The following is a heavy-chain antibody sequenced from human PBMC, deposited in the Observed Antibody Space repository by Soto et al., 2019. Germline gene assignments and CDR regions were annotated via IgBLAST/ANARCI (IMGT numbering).Heavy chain of an antibody. CDR1: GCTFTSYD. D-gene: IGHD6-19*01. CDR3: ARAYPGRSGWWILLGPTYSYYYDMDV. Sequence: EASVKVSCKASGCTFTSYDINWVRQATGQGLEWMGWMNPNSGNTGYAQKFQGRVTMTRNTSIRTAYMKLSSLRSEDTAVYYCARAYPGRSGWWILLGPTYSYYYDMDVWGQGTTVT. J-gene: IGHJ6*02. CDR2: MNPNSGNT. V-gene: IGHV1-8*01.